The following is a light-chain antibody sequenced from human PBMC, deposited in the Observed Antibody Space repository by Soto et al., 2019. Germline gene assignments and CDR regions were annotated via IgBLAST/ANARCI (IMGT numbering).Light chain of an antibody. V-gene: IGKV3-15*01. J-gene: IGKJ5*01. CDR2: GAS. Sequence: EIVMTQSPATLSVSPGQRATLSCRASQSVSGNLAWYQHKPGQAPRLLIYGASTRATGIPARFSGSGSGTDFTPPIRRLHSEVFAVNYCQHYKNWPPTTSAKGTRLEIK. CDR3: QHYKNWPPTT. CDR1: QSVSGN.